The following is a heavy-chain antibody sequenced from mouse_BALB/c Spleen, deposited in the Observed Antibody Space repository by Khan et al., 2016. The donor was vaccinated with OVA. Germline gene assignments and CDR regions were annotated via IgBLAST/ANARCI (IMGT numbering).Heavy chain of an antibody. CDR3: ARQPYYHYYIMDN. V-gene: IGHV2-6-1*01. D-gene: IGHD2-10*01. J-gene: IGHJ4*01. Sequence: QVRLQQSGPGLVAPSQSLSITCTISGFSLTDYGVHWVRQPPGKGLEWLVVIWSDGSTTYYSALKSRLSIIKDNSTSHIFLKMNSLRTDDTAMYYCARQPYYHYYIMDNGGQGTSVTVS. CDR1: GFSLTDYG. CDR2: IWSDGST.